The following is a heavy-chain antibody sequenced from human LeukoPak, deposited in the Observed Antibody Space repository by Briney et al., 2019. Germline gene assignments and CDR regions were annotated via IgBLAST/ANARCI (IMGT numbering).Heavy chain of an antibody. CDR2: IYYSGST. CDR3: ARARLSRKGMDV. CDR1: GGSISSYY. J-gene: IGHJ6*02. D-gene: IGHD4/OR15-4a*01. V-gene: IGHV4-59*01. Sequence: SETLSLTCTVSGGSISSYYWSWIRQPPGKGLEWIGYIYYSGSTNYNPSLKSRVTISVDTSKNHFSLKLSSVTAADTAVYYCARARLSRKGMDVWGQGTTVTVSS.